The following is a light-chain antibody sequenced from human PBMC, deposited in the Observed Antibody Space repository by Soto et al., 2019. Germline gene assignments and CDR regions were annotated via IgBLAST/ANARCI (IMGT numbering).Light chain of an antibody. CDR1: RDISDY. CDR3: QQYDHPPYT. CDR2: DAS. V-gene: IGKV1-33*01. J-gene: IGKJ2*01. Sequence: QMTQSPASLSASVGDRVTITCRASRDISDYLNWYQQKPGKAPKLLIYDASNLERGVPSRFSGSGSGTDFSLTVDSLQPEDTATYYCQQYDHPPYTFGQGTKLEIK.